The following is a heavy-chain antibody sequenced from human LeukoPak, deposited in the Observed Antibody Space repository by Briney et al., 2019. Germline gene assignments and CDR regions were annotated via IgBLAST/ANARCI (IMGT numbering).Heavy chain of an antibody. D-gene: IGHD2-2*01. CDR1: GGSFSRYA. CDR2: IIPIFGTA. V-gene: IGHV1-69*13. J-gene: IGHJ6*02. CDR3: ASRGYCSSTSCPRDGMDV. Sequence: GASVKVSCKASGGSFSRYAISWVRQAPGQGLEWMGGIIPIFGTANYAQKFQGRVTITADESTRTAYMELSSLRSEDTVVYYCASRGYCSSTSCPRDGMDVWGQGTTVTVSS.